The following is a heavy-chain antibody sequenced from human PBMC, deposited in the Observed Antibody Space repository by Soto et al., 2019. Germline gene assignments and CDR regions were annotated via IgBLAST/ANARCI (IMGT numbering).Heavy chain of an antibody. D-gene: IGHD3-9*01. V-gene: IGHV3-23*01. CDR1: GFTFSSYA. CDR2: ISGSGGST. Sequence: EVQLLESGGGLVQPGGSLRLSCAASGFTFSSYAMSWVRQAPGKGLEWVSAISGSGGSTYYADSVKGRFTISRDNSKNTLYLQMNSLRAEDTDVYYCAKDHYDILTGYLRFDPWGQGTLVTVSS. J-gene: IGHJ5*02. CDR3: AKDHYDILTGYLRFDP.